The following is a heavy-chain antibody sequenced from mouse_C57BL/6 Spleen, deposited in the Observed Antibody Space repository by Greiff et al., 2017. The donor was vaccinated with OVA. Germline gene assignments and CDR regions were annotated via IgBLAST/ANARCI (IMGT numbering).Heavy chain of an antibody. CDR2: ISGGGGNT. V-gene: IGHV5-9*01. D-gene: IGHD2-1*01. CDR3: ARHRGKSYFDY. J-gene: IGHJ2*01. Sequence: EVKLLESGGGLVKPGGSLKLSCAASGFTFSSYTMSWVRQTPEKRLEWVATISGGGGNTYYPDSVKGRFTISRDNAKNTLYLQMSSLRSEDTALYYCARHRGKSYFDYWGQGTTLTVSS. CDR1: GFTFSSYT.